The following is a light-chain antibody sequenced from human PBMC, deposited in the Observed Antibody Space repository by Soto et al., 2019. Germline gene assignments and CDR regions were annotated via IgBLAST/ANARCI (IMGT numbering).Light chain of an antibody. CDR2: KAS. V-gene: IGKV1-5*03. CDR1: RSISTW. CDR3: QQYTSYWT. Sequence: DIQMTQSPPSLSASVGDRLTITCRASRSISTWLAWYQQKPGKAPKLLIYKASSLESGVPSRFSGSGSGTEFTLTISTLQADESATYYCQQYTSYWTFGQGTKVDIK. J-gene: IGKJ1*01.